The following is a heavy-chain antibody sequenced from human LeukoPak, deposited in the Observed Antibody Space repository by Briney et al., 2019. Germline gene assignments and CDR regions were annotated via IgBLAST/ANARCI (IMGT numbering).Heavy chain of an antibody. CDR3: ARVSGGDYYYYGMDV. CDR1: GGSISSYY. Sequence: PSETLSLTCTVSGGSISSYYWSWIRQPPGKGLEWIGYICYSGSTNYNPSLKSRVTISVDTSKNQFSLKLSSVTAADTAVYYCARVSGGDYYYYGMDVWGQGTTVTVSS. CDR2: ICYSGST. V-gene: IGHV4-59*01. J-gene: IGHJ6*02.